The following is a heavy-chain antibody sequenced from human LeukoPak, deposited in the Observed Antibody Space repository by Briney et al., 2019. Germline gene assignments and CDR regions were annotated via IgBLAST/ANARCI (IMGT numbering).Heavy chain of an antibody. Sequence: GGSLRLSCAASGFTFSNYAMYWVRQAPGKGLGWVSSINGGGDSTYYADSVKGRFTISRDNSKNTLYLQMNSLRAEDTAVYYCAIRALTTPPYWGQGTLVTVSS. CDR2: INGGGDST. CDR3: AIRALTTPPY. J-gene: IGHJ4*02. V-gene: IGHV3-23*01. CDR1: GFTFSNYA. D-gene: IGHD4-17*01.